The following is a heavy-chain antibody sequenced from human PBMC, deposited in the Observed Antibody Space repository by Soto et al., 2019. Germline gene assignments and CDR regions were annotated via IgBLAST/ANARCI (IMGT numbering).Heavy chain of an antibody. CDR1: GYSFTSYW. CDR2: IYPGDSDT. V-gene: IGHV5-51*01. Sequence: PGESLKISCKGSGYSFTSYWIGWVRQMPGKGLEWMGIIYPGDSDTRYSPSFQGPVTISADKSISTAYLQWSGLKASDTAMYYCARPAAFDGVVPYWYFDLWGRGTLVTVSS. CDR3: ARPAAFDGVVPYWYFDL. D-gene: IGHD3-3*01. J-gene: IGHJ2*01.